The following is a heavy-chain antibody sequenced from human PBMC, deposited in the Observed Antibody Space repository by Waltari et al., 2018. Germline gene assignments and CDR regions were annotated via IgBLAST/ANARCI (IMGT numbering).Heavy chain of an antibody. Sequence: EVLLVASGGGVVQLGGSLSLSCAASGFNFSTYWMHWVRQAPGKGLLWVSRIRSDGTGTDYADSVKGRFTISRDNAKNTLFLQMDSLRAEDTAVYYCASGIQLSSWGGQGTLVSVSS. CDR3: ASGIQLSSW. D-gene: IGHD5-18*01. CDR1: GFNFSTYW. J-gene: IGHJ4*02. V-gene: IGHV3-74*01. CDR2: IRSDGTGT.